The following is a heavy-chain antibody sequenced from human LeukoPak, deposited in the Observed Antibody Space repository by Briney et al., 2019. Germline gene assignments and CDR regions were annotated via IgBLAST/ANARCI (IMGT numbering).Heavy chain of an antibody. CDR1: GFTFSSYA. Sequence: GGSLRLSCAASGFTFSSYATSWVRQAPGKGLEWVSTISAGGGSTDYADSVKGRFTISRDNSKTTLYLQMNSLRAEDTAVYYCAKDRGHCVNGVCHNYYYMDVWGKGTTVTVSS. CDR3: AKDRGHCVNGVCHNYYYMDV. CDR2: ISAGGGST. D-gene: IGHD2-8*01. J-gene: IGHJ6*03. V-gene: IGHV3-23*01.